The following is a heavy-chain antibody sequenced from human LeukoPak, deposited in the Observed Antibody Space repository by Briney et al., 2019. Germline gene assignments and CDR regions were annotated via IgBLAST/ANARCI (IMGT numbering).Heavy chain of an antibody. CDR2: ISLTGLT. CDR3: SRENGAFSPFGY. D-gene: IGHD2-8*01. J-gene: IGHJ4*02. V-gene: IGHV4-4*02. CDR1: GGSISNTNW. Sequence: SETLSLTCGVSGGSISNTNWWSWVRQPPGQGLEWIGEISLTGLTHYNPSLESRVTVSLDKSKNQHSLILTSVTAADTAVYYCSRENGAFSPFGYWGQGTLVTVLS.